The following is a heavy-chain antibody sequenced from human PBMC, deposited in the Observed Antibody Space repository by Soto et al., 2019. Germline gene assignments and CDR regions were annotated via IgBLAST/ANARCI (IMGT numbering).Heavy chain of an antibody. CDR3: AKAGPNSQGRNYFDY. V-gene: IGHV3-23*01. Sequence: EVQLLESGGGLVQPGGSLRLSCAASGYTFSSYAMSWVRQAPGKGLEWVSAISDSGGSTYYADSVWGRFSISRDNSKNTLHLQMNSLRAEDTALYYCAKAGPNSQGRNYFDYWGQGTLVTVSS. D-gene: IGHD1-26*01. J-gene: IGHJ4*02. CDR2: ISDSGGST. CDR1: GYTFSSYA.